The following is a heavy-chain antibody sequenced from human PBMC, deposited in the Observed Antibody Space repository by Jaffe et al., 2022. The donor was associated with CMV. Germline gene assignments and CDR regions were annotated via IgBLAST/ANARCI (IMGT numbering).Heavy chain of an antibody. J-gene: IGHJ4*02. CDR1: GGSISSYY. CDR3: ARGPLLYFTMVRGDHFDY. CDR2: IYTSGST. Sequence: QVQLQESGPGLVKPSETLSLTCTVSGGSISSYYWSWIRQPAGKGLEWIGRIYTSGSTNYNPSLKSRVTMSVDTSKNQFSLKLSSVTAADTAVYYCARGPLLYFTMVRGDHFDYWGQGTLVTVSS. D-gene: IGHD3-10*01. V-gene: IGHV4-4*07.